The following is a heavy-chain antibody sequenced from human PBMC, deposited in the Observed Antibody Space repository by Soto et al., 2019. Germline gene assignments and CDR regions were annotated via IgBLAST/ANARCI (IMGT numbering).Heavy chain of an antibody. CDR2: IYSGGST. J-gene: IGHJ4*02. CDR1: GFTVSSKY. D-gene: IGHD3-3*01. Sequence: PGGSLRLYCAASGFTVSSKYMSWVRQAPGKGLEWVSVIYSGGSTYYADSVKGRFTISRDNSKNTLYLQMNSLRAEDTAVYYCARVDFWSAQGDYWGQGTLVTVSS. V-gene: IGHV3-53*01. CDR3: ARVDFWSAQGDY.